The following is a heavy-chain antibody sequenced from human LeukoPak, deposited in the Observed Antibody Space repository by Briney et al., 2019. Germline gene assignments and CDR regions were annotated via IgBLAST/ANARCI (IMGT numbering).Heavy chain of an antibody. CDR3: ATRERPGMDV. Sequence: ASVKVSCKASGYTFTGYYMHWVRQAPGQGLEWMGWINPNSGGTNYAQKFQGRVTITADKSTSTAYMELSSLRSEDTAVYYCATRERPGMDVWGQGTTVTVSS. CDR1: GYTFTGYY. CDR2: INPNSGGT. J-gene: IGHJ6*02. V-gene: IGHV1-2*02. D-gene: IGHD1-26*01.